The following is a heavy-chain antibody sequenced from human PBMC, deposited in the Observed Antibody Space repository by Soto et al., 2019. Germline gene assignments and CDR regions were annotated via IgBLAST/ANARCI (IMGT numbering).Heavy chain of an antibody. D-gene: IGHD2-15*01. Sequence: PSETLSLTCSVSGGSISSYYWSWIRQPPGKGLEWIGYIYYDGSTNYNPSLKSRVTISVDTSKNQFSLKLSSVTAADTAVYYCARGPGSKNVAAMGGTFDYWGQGTLVTVSS. CDR3: ARGPGSKNVAAMGGTFDY. CDR1: GGSISSYY. J-gene: IGHJ4*02. CDR2: IYYDGST. V-gene: IGHV4-59*08.